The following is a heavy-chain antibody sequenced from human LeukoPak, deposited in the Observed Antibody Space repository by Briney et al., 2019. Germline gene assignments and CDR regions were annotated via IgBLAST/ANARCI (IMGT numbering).Heavy chain of an antibody. Sequence: GGSLRLSCATSGFSFRDFDMQWVRQAPGQGLEWVAFIRSDGSNTYYGDSVKGRFTISRDNSKKILHLQMNCLRPGDTALYYCAIIPLGGRFDYWGQGTLVIVSS. J-gene: IGHJ4*02. D-gene: IGHD3-10*01. CDR2: IRSDGSNT. V-gene: IGHV3-30*02. CDR3: AIIPLGGRFDY. CDR1: GFSFRDFD.